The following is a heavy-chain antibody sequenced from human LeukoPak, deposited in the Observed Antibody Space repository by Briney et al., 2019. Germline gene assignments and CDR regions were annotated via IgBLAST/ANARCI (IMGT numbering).Heavy chain of an antibody. CDR1: GFTVTNAW. CDR3: TTRAPDGLVPR. J-gene: IGHJ4*02. V-gene: IGHV3-15*07. D-gene: IGHD3/OR15-3a*01. Sequence: PGGSLRPSCAASGFTVTNAWMHWVRQAPGKGLEWVGRMKSESGGGATDYAAPVKGRFTISRDDSKNMLYLQMNRLKTEDTAVYYCTTRAPDGLVPRWGQGTLVTVSS. CDR2: MKSESGGGAT.